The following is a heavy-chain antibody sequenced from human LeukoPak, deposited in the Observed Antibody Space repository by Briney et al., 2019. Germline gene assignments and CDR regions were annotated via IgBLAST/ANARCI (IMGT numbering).Heavy chain of an antibody. CDR1: GYTFTSYG. CDR3: ARDVIAVAGIGNTFDY. V-gene: IGHV1-18*01. J-gene: IGHJ4*02. D-gene: IGHD6-19*01. CDR2: ISAYNGNT. Sequence: AASVKVSCKASGYTFTSYGISWVRQAPGQGLEWMGWISAYNGNTNYAQKLQGRVTMTTDTSTSTAYMELRSLRSDDTAVYYCARDVIAVAGIGNTFDYWGQGTLVTVSS.